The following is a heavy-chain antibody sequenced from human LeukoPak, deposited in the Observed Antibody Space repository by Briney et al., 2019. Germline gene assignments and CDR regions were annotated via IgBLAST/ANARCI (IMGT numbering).Heavy chain of an antibody. Sequence: SETLSLTCAVYGGSFSGYYWSWIRQPPGKGLEWIGEINHSGSTNYNPSLKSRVTISVDTSKNQFSLKLSSVTAADTAVNYCARLKARVTIFGVAGDYWGQGTLVTVSS. J-gene: IGHJ4*02. D-gene: IGHD3-3*01. CDR2: INHSGST. V-gene: IGHV4-34*01. CDR1: GGSFSGYY. CDR3: ARLKARVTIFGVAGDY.